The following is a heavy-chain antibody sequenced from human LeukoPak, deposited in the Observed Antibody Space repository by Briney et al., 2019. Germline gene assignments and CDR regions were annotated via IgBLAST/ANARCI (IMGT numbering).Heavy chain of an antibody. J-gene: IGHJ4*02. CDR1: AYTLTELS. D-gene: IGHD1-26*01. Sequence: ASVKVSCKVSAYTLTELSMHWVRQAPGKGLEWMGGFDPEDGETVYAQKFQGRVTMTEDTSTDTAYMELSSLRSEDTAVYYCATSEPPRESYEAFDYWGQGTLVTVSS. V-gene: IGHV1-24*01. CDR2: FDPEDGET. CDR3: ATSEPPRESYEAFDY.